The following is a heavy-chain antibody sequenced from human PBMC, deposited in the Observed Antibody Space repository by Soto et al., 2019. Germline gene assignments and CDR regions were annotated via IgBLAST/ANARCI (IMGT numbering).Heavy chain of an antibody. D-gene: IGHD2-2*01. V-gene: IGHV3-64D*08. CDR3: KVWGIVVVPGRRAFDI. CDR1: GFTFSSYA. J-gene: IGHJ3*02. Sequence: EVQLVESGGGLVQPGGSLRLSCSASGFTFSSYAMHWVRQAPGKGLEYVSAISSNGGSTYYADSVKGRFTISRDNSKNTLYLQMSSLRAEDTAVYYCKVWGIVVVPGRRAFDIWGQGTMVTVSS. CDR2: ISSNGGST.